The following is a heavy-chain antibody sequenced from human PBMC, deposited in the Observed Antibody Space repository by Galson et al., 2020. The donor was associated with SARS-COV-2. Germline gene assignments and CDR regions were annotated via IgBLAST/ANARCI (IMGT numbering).Heavy chain of an antibody. V-gene: IGHV3-30*02. CDR1: GFTFSSYG. J-gene: IGHJ6*03. CDR3: AKDGMSGDYGLGGMDV. CDR2: IRYDGSNK. Sequence: GGSLRLSCAASGFTFSSYGMHWVRQAPGKGLEWVAFIRYDGSNKYYADSVKGRFTISRDNSKSTLYLQMNSLRAEDTAVYYCAKDGMSGDYGLGGMDVWGKGTTVTISS. D-gene: IGHD4-17*01.